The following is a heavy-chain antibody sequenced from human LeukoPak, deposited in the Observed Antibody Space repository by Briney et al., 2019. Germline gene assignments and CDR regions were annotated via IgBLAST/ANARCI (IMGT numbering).Heavy chain of an antibody. CDR1: GGSVSSTEFY. Sequence: PSGTDSLTCTVSGGSVSSTEFYWGWIRQPPGKGLQWIGNIYYTGSTYYNPSLNSRVAMSVDTSQNQFSLKMASVTAADTAVYYCARLSKGRYFDYIFDNWGQGTLVTVSS. V-gene: IGHV4-39*01. D-gene: IGHD3-9*01. J-gene: IGHJ4*02. CDR2: IYYTGST. CDR3: ARLSKGRYFDYIFDN.